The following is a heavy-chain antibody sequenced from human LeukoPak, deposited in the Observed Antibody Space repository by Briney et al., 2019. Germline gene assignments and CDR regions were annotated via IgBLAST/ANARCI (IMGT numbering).Heavy chain of an antibody. D-gene: IGHD2-2*02. CDR2: ISYDGSNK. CDR3: ARANCSSTSCYIPADY. V-gene: IGHV3-30-3*01. Sequence: GRALRLSCAASGVTFSSYARHWVRQAPGKGLEWVAVISYDGSNKYYADSVKGRFTISRDNSKNTLYLQMNSLRAEDTAVYYCARANCSSTSCYIPADYCGQGTLVTVSS. CDR1: GVTFSSYA. J-gene: IGHJ4*02.